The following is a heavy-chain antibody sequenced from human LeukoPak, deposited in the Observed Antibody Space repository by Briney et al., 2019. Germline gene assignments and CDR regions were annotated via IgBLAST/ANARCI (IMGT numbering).Heavy chain of an antibody. Sequence: SETLSLTCTVSGGSIRSYYWSWIRQPAGKGLEWIGRIYTSGSTNYNPSLKSRVTMSVDTSKNQFSLKLSSVTAADTAVYYCARDLYSSSWYFDYWGQGTLVTVSS. D-gene: IGHD6-13*01. CDR1: GGSIRSYY. V-gene: IGHV4-4*07. CDR3: ARDLYSSSWYFDY. J-gene: IGHJ4*02. CDR2: IYTSGST.